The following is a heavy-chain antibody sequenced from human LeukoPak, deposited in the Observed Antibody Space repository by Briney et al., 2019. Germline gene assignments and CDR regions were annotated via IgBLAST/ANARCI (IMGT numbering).Heavy chain of an antibody. CDR2: IDPSDSYT. Sequence: GESLQISCQGSGYSFTSYWISWVRQMPGKGLEWMGRIDPSDSYTNYSPSFQGHVTISADKSISTAYLQWSSLKASDTAMYYCARHPAIAAAGTDFDYWGQGTLVTVSS. J-gene: IGHJ4*02. CDR3: ARHPAIAAAGTDFDY. D-gene: IGHD6-13*01. V-gene: IGHV5-10-1*01. CDR1: GYSFTSYW.